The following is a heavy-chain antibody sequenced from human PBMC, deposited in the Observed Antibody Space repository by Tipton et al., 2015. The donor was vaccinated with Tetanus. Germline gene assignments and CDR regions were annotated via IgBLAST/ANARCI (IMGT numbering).Heavy chain of an antibody. Sequence: SLRLSCAASGFTFDDYAMHWVRQAPGKGLEWVSGISWNSGSIGYADSVKGRFAISRDNAKNSLYLQMNSLRAEDTALYYCAAGYYDSSGYPGSWGQGTLVTVSS. CDR3: AAGYYDSSGYPGS. J-gene: IGHJ5*02. CDR2: ISWNSGSI. CDR1: GFTFDDYA. V-gene: IGHV3-9*01. D-gene: IGHD3-22*01.